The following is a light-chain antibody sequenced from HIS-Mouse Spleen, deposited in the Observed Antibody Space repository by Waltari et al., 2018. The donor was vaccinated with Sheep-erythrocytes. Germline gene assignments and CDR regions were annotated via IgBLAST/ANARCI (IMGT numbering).Light chain of an antibody. CDR1: QDISNY. CDR2: DAS. Sequence: DIQMTQSPSSLSASVGDRGTITCQASQDISNYVNWYQQKPGKAPKLLIYDASNWETGVPSRCSGSGSGTDFTFTISSLQPEDIATYYCQQYDNLFTFGPGTKVDIK. J-gene: IGKJ3*01. V-gene: IGKV1-33*01. CDR3: QQYDNLFT.